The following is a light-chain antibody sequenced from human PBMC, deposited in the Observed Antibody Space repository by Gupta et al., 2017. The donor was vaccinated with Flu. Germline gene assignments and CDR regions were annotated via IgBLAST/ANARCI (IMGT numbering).Light chain of an antibody. CDR2: GAS. CDR1: QSFGTN. Sequence: ERATLSCRTSQSFGTNLAWYQQKPGQAPSLLISGASTRAAGISDRLSGSGSGTEFTLTISGLQSEDVAVYYCQQYNRWPPWTFGQGTKVEIK. CDR3: QQYNRWPPWT. V-gene: IGKV3-15*01. J-gene: IGKJ1*01.